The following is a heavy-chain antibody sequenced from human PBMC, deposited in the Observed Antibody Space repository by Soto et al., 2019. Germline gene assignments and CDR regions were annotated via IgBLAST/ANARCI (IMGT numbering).Heavy chain of an antibody. Sequence: PGGSLRLSCSASGFTFSNYPMHWVRQAPGKGLEYVSAINDNGRRTFYADSVKGTFTISRDNSKNTLYLHMSSLRAEDTAVYYCVKKYNSGWARAYDYWGQGALVTVSS. CDR1: GFTFSNYP. CDR3: VKKYNSGWARAYDY. V-gene: IGHV3-64D*06. J-gene: IGHJ4*02. CDR2: INDNGRRT. D-gene: IGHD6-19*01.